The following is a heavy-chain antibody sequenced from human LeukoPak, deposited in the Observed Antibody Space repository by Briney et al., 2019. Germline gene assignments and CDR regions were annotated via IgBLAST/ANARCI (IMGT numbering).Heavy chain of an antibody. J-gene: IGHJ3*02. CDR3: ARSYKTYYYDSSGPDAFDI. CDR1: VFTFSNHE. V-gene: IGHV3-48*03. CDR2: ISRSGSTI. D-gene: IGHD3-22*01. Sequence: GGSLRLSCAVSVFTFSNHEMNWVRQAPGKGLEWVSYISRSGSTIYYADSVKGRFTISRDNAKNSLYLQMNSLRAEDTAVYYCARSYKTYYYDSSGPDAFDIWGQGTMVTVSS.